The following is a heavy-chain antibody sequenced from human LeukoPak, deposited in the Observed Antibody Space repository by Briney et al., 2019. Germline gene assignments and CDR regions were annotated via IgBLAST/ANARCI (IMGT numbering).Heavy chain of an antibody. V-gene: IGHV4-59*01. CDR2: IYYTVST. Sequence: SETLSLTCTVSGGSITSYYWSWIRQPPGKGLEWIGYIYYTVSTNYNPSLKSRVTISVDTSKNQFSLNLSGDSAADTAVYYCARVVVAAGSNWFDSWGQGTLVTVSS. J-gene: IGHJ5*01. D-gene: IGHD2-15*01. CDR1: GGSITSYY. CDR3: ARVVVAAGSNWFDS.